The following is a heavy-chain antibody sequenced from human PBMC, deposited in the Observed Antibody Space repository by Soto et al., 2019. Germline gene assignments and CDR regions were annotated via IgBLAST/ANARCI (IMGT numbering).Heavy chain of an antibody. V-gene: IGHV3-30*09. Sequence: PGGSLRLSCAASGFTFSSYAMHWVRQAPGKGLEWVAVISYDGSNKYYADSVKGRFAISRDNAENTLYLQMNGLRPDDTAVYYCVRGCGRAICPYYLDVWGEGIQVTVSS. J-gene: IGHJ6*03. CDR1: GFTFSSYA. CDR2: ISYDGSNK. CDR3: VRGCGRAICPYYLDV. D-gene: IGHD2-15*01.